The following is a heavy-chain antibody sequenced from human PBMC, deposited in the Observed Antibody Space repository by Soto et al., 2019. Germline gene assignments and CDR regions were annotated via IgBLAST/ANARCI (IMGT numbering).Heavy chain of an antibody. D-gene: IGHD5-12*01. CDR3: ARPMATIGGYFDY. Sequence: GASLKISCKGSGYSFTSYWTGWVRQMPGKGLEWMGIIYPGDSDTRYSPSFQGQVTISADKSISTAYLQWSSLKASNTAMYYCARPMATIGGYFDYWDQGTLVTVSS. CDR2: IYPGDSDT. J-gene: IGHJ4*02. V-gene: IGHV5-51*01. CDR1: GYSFTSYW.